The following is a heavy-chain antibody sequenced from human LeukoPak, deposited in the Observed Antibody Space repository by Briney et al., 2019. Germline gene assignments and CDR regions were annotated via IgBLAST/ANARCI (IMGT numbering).Heavy chain of an antibody. J-gene: IGHJ6*02. CDR2: INPSGGST. Sequence: ASVKVSCKASGYTFTSYYMHWVRQAPGQGLEWMGIINPSGGSTSYAQKFQGRVTMTRDTSTSTVYMELSSLRSEDTAVYYCAREYYDFWSGYHGTLYGMDVWGQGTTVPVSS. V-gene: IGHV1-46*01. CDR1: GYTFTSYY. CDR3: AREYYDFWSGYHGTLYGMDV. D-gene: IGHD3-3*01.